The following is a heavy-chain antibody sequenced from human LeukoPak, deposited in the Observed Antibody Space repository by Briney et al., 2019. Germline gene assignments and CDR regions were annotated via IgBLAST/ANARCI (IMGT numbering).Heavy chain of an antibody. D-gene: IGHD5-24*01. CDR1: GGSISTYY. J-gene: IGHJ3*02. CDR2: INYGGST. CDR3: ARDWDRHGYNYDAFDI. Sequence: SETLSLTCTVSGGSISTYYWSWIRQPPGKGLEWIGYINYGGSTNYNPSLKSRVTISLDTSKNQFSLKLSSVTAADTAVYYCARDWDRHGYNYDAFDIWGQGTMVTVSS. V-gene: IGHV4-59*01.